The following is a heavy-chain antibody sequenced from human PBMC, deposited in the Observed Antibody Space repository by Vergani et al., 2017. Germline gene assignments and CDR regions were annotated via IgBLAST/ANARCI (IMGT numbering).Heavy chain of an antibody. V-gene: IGHV1-46*03. J-gene: IGHJ4*02. CDR3: ARGDYDILTGYRY. D-gene: IGHD3-9*01. CDR2: INPSGGNT. Sequence: QVQVVQSGAEVKKSGASVKVSCKTSGYTFSNYYMHWVRQAPGQGLEWMGIINPSGGNTNYAQKFQGRVTMTRDTSTSTVYMELSSLRSEDTAIYYCARGDYDILTGYRYWGQGTLVTVSA. CDR1: GYTFSNYY.